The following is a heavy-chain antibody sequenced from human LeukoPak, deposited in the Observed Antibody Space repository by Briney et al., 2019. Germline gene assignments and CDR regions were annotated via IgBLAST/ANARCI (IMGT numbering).Heavy chain of an antibody. CDR1: GYIFTNYE. CDR3: ARKLIFDP. D-gene: IGHD2-8*01. CDR2: MNPNSGNT. J-gene: IGHJ5*02. Sequence: ASVKVSCKASGYIFTNYEINWVRQATGQGLEWMGWMNPNSGNTGYAQKFQGRITMTRNTSISTAYMELSSLTSDDTAVYYCARKLIFDPWGQGTLVTVSS. V-gene: IGHV1-8*01.